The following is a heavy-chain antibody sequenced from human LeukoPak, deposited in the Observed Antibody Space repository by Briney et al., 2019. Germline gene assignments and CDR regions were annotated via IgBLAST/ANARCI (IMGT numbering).Heavy chain of an antibody. V-gene: IGHV3-30-3*01. D-gene: IGHD3-22*01. Sequence: GVSLRLSCAASGFTFSSYAMHWVRQAPGKGLEWVAVISYDGSNKYYADSVKGRFTISRDNSKNTLYLQMNSLRAEDTAVYYCAREPQTYYYDSSGYYGDAFDIWGQGTMVTVSS. J-gene: IGHJ3*02. CDR3: AREPQTYYYDSSGYYGDAFDI. CDR2: ISYDGSNK. CDR1: GFTFSSYA.